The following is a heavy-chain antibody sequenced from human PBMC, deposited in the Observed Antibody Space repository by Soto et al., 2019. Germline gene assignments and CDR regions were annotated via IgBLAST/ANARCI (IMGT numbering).Heavy chain of an antibody. J-gene: IGHJ4*02. D-gene: IGHD6-19*01. CDR2: IIPVLGIA. V-gene: IGHV1-69*02. CDR1: GGTFSNYN. Sequence: QVQLVQSGAEVKKPGSSVKVSCKASGGTFSNYNINWVRQAPGQGLEWMGRIIPVLGIANYAQNFQGRVTISADGSTNTAYMELNSLRSEDTAVYYCASPPYSSGWYAFDYWGQGTLVTVSS. CDR3: ASPPYSSGWYAFDY.